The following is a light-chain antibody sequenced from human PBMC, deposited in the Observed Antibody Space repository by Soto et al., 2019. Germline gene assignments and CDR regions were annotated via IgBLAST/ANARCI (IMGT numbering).Light chain of an antibody. CDR1: SSNIGAGYD. J-gene: IGLJ2*01. CDR2: GNT. Sequence: QSVLTQPPSVSGAPGQRVTISCTGCSSNIGAGYDVHWYQQLPGRAPKLLIYGNTNRPSGVPDPFSGSKSGTSASLAITGLQAEDEADYYCLSFDSSLSVVFGGGTKLTVL. V-gene: IGLV1-40*01. CDR3: LSFDSSLSVV.